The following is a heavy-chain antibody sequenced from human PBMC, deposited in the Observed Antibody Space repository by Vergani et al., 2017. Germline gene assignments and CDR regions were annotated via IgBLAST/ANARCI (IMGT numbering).Heavy chain of an antibody. Sequence: QVQLVESGGSVVQPGRSLRLSCAASGFTFSNYGLHWVRQAPGQGLEWVAVISHDGNKKYYVDSVKGRFTISRDNSKNTLYLYMNSLRAEDTAVYYCARDSPLVVPAAIFYYYYGMDVWGQGP. V-gene: IGHV3-30*03. J-gene: IGHJ6*02. CDR3: ARDSPLVVPAAIFYYYYGMDV. CDR1: GFTFSNYG. D-gene: IGHD2-2*01. CDR2: ISHDGNKK.